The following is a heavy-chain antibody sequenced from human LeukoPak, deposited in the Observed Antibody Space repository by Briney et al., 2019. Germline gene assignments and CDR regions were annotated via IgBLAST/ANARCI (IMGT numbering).Heavy chain of an antibody. J-gene: IGHJ6*02. D-gene: IGHD3-10*01. Sequence: GRSLRLSCAASGFTFSSYAMHWVRQAPGKGLEWVAVISYDGSNKYYADSVKGRSTISRDNSKNTLYLQMNSLRAEDTAVYYCARRESDDGMDVWGQGTTVTVSS. CDR2: ISYDGSNK. V-gene: IGHV3-30-3*01. CDR1: GFTFSSYA. CDR3: ARRESDDGMDV.